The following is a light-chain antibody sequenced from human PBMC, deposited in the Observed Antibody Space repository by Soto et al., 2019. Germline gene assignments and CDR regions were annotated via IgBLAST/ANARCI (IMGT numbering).Light chain of an antibody. V-gene: IGKV3-20*01. Sequence: EIVLTQSPGTLSLSPGERATLSCRASQSVSSNYLAWYHQKPGQAPRLLVYGASNRVTGIPARFSGSGSGTDFTLTISRLEPEEFAVYYCQQYGSSPLLTFGGGTKVEIK. CDR1: QSVSSNY. CDR3: QQYGSSPLLT. CDR2: GAS. J-gene: IGKJ4*01.